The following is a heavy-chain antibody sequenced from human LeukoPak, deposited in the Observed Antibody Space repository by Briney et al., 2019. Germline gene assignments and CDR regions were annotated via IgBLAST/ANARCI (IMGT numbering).Heavy chain of an antibody. CDR3: ARGGFSGGILRYFDL. CDR1: GGSFSIYY. Sequence: KPSETLSLTCTVSGGSFSIYYWRWIRQPPGKGLEWIGYIYYSGSTNYNPSLKSRVTILVDTSENQFSLKLSSVTAADTAVYYCARGGFSGGILRYFDLWGRGTLVTVSS. V-gene: IGHV4-59*01. CDR2: IYYSGST. D-gene: IGHD2-15*01. J-gene: IGHJ2*01.